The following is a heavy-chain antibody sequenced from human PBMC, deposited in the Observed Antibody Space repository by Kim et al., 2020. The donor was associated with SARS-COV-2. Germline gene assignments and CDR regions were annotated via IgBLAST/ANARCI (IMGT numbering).Heavy chain of an antibody. D-gene: IGHD2-2*03. CDR1: GYTFTSYA. Sequence: ASVKVSCKASGYTFTSYAMHWVRQAPGQRLEWMGWINPGNGNTKYSQKFQGRVTITRDTSASTAYMELSSLRSEDTAVYYCARDLDIVVASGGMDVWGQGTTLTVSS. CDR2: INPGNGNT. J-gene: IGHJ6*02. V-gene: IGHV1-3*01. CDR3: ARDLDIVVASGGMDV.